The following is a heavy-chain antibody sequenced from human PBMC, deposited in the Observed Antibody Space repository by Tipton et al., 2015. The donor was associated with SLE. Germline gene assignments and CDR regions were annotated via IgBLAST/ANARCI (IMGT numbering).Heavy chain of an antibody. CDR1: GGSISSADYY. J-gene: IGHJ3*02. V-gene: IGHV4-61*08. CDR3: ARSLKGAFDI. CDR2: IYYGVNT. Sequence: TLSLTCTVSGGSISSADYYWTWIRQPPGKGLEWIGYIYYGVNTNYNPSLRSRVTLSIDPSKNQFSMKLSSVTAADTAVYYCARSLKGAFDIWGQGSMVTVSS.